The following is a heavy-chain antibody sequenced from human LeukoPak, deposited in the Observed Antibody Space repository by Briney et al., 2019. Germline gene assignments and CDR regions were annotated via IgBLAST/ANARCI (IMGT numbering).Heavy chain of an antibody. J-gene: IGHJ4*02. CDR1: GFTFSSHG. CDR2: IWYDGSKQ. V-gene: IGHV3-33*01. CDR3: ARESSGCPDY. Sequence: PGGSLRLSCAASGFTFSSHGMHWVRQAPGKGLEWVTSIWYDGSKQYYADSVKGRFTISRDNSKNTLYLQMNSLRAEDTAVYHCARESSGCPDYWGQGTLVSVSS. D-gene: IGHD6-19*01.